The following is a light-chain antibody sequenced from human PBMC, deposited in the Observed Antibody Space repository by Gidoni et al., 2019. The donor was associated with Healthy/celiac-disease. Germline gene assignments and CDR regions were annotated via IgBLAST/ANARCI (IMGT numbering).Light chain of an antibody. V-gene: IGLV3-1*01. CDR3: QAWDSSTRGV. CDR2: QDS. J-gene: IGLJ2*01. Sequence: SYELTKPPSVSVSPGQTASITCSGDKLGDKYACWYQQKPGQSPVLVIYQDSKRPSGIPERFSGSNSGNTATLTISGTQAMDEADYYCQAWDSSTRGVFRRGTQLPVL. CDR1: KLGDKY.